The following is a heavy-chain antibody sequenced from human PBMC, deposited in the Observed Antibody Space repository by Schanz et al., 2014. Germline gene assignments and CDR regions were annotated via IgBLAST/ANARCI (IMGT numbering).Heavy chain of an antibody. D-gene: IGHD6-13*01. V-gene: IGHV3-33*01. Sequence: QVQLVESGGGVVQPGRSLRLSCAASGFAFSVYGMNWVRQAPGKGLEWVAVIWYDENNKYYADSVKGRFTMSRDNSKNTLYLQMNSLRAEDTAVYYCAREQIMAAAGLVDYWGHGTLVTVSS. CDR1: GFAFSVYG. CDR3: AREQIMAAAGLVDY. J-gene: IGHJ4*01. CDR2: IWYDENNK.